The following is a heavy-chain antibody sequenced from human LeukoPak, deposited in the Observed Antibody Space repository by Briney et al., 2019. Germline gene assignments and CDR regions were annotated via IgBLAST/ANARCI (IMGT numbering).Heavy chain of an antibody. V-gene: IGHV4-39*07. Sequence: SETLSLTCTVSGGSMSSSSYYWGWIRQPPGKGLEWIGSIYYSESTYQNPSLKSRVTISVDTSKNQFSLKLSSVIAADTAVYYCARIPTVTFFDYWGQGTLVTVSS. CDR3: ARIPTVTFFDY. J-gene: IGHJ4*02. CDR2: IYYSEST. CDR1: GGSMSSSSYY. D-gene: IGHD4-17*01.